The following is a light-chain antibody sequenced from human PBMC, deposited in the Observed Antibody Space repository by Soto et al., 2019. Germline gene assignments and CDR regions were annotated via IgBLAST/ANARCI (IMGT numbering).Light chain of an antibody. V-gene: IGLV2-14*01. Sequence: QSVLTQPASVSGSPGQSITISCTGTSGDIGGYNYVSWYQQHPGKAPKLLISEVTNRPSGVSNRFSGSKSGNTASLTISGLQAEDEADYYCSSYTTNITHVVFGGGTKLTVL. CDR2: EVT. CDR1: SGDIGGYNY. CDR3: SSYTTNITHVV. J-gene: IGLJ2*01.